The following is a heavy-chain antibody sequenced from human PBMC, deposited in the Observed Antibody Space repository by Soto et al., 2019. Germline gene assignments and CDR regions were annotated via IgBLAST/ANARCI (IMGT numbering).Heavy chain of an antibody. Sequence: GGSLRLSCSASGFTFSSYAMHWVRQAPGKGLEYVSAISSNGGSTYYADSVKGRFTISRDNSKNTLYLQMSSLRVEDTAVYYCVKDRDIVVVVAAMGYYGMDVWGQGTTVTVSS. CDR2: ISSNGGST. CDR1: GFTFSSYA. CDR3: VKDRDIVVVVAAMGYYGMDV. D-gene: IGHD2-15*01. J-gene: IGHJ6*02. V-gene: IGHV3-64D*08.